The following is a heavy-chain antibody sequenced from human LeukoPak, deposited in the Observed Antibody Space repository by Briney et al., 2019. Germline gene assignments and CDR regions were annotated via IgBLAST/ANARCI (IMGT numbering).Heavy chain of an antibody. V-gene: IGHV3-74*01. CDR3: ARVDWNYLAFDI. J-gene: IGHJ3*02. CDR1: GFTFSSYW. CDR2: INPDGSST. D-gene: IGHD1-7*01. Sequence: GGSLRLSCAASGFTFSSYWMHWVRQVPGKGLVWVSRINPDGSSTSYADSVKGRFTISRDNAKNTLYLQMNSLRAEDTAVYYCARVDWNYLAFDIWGQGTMVTVSS.